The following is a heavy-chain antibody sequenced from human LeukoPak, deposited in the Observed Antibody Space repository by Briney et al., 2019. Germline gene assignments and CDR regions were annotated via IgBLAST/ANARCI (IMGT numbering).Heavy chain of an antibody. D-gene: IGHD3-16*02. Sequence: GGSLRLSCAASGYTFSHYSVNWARQAPGKGLEWVSSISSTSDYIYYADSVKGRFTISRDNTKSSLYLQMNSLRAEDTAVYYCVSGNDPDSTWENYRLDAFDIWGQGTTVIVSS. CDR1: GYTFSHYS. CDR2: ISSTSDYI. J-gene: IGHJ3*02. V-gene: IGHV3-21*01. CDR3: VSGNDPDSTWENYRLDAFDI.